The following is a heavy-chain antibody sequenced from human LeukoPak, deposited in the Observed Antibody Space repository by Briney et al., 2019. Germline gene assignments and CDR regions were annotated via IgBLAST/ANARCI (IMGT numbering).Heavy chain of an antibody. J-gene: IGHJ3*02. CDR3: ARVAIFGVVTLDAFDI. D-gene: IGHD3-3*01. Sequence: ASVKVSCKVSGYTFTDYYMHWVRQAPGQGLEWMGIINPSGGSTSYAQKFQGRVTMTRDTSTSTVYMELSSLRSEDTAVYYCARVAIFGVVTLDAFDIWGQGTMVTVSS. CDR2: INPSGGST. V-gene: IGHV1-46*01. CDR1: GYTFTDYY.